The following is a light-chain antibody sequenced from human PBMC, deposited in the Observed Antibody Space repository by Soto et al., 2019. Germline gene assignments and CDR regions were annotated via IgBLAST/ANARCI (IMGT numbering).Light chain of an antibody. J-gene: IGKJ1*01. Sequence: IQMTQSPLFLSASIGDRVTITCQASQDITNYLNWYQQKPGKAPKLLIYDASMLERGVPSRFSGGGSGTHFTFTISSLQPDDFATYYCQQYNSYSGTFGQGTKVDIK. CDR3: QQYNSYSGT. V-gene: IGKV1-33*01. CDR2: DAS. CDR1: QDITNY.